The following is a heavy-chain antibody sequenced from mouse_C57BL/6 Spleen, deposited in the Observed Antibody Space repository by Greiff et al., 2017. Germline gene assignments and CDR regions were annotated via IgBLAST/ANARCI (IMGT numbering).Heavy chain of an antibody. CDR1: GYSFTGYY. J-gene: IGHJ3*01. CDR3: ARIWFAD. Sequence: EVQLQQSGPELVKPGASVKISCKASGYSFTGYYMNWVKQSPEKSLEWIGEINPSTGGTTYNQKFKAKATLTVDKSSSTAYMQLKSLTSEDSAVYYCARIWFADWGQETLVTVSA. V-gene: IGHV1-42*01. CDR2: INPSTGGT.